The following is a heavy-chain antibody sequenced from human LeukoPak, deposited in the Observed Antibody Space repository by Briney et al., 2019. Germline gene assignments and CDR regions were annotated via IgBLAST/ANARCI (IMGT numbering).Heavy chain of an antibody. CDR1: GFNFDDYA. CDR3: AKAFYCSSTSCYSD. V-gene: IGHV3-9*01. Sequence: GGSLRLSCAASGFNFDDYAMHWVRQAPGKGLEWVSGISWNSGSIGYADSVKGRFTISRDNAKNSLYLQMNSLRAEDTALYYCAKAFYCSSTSCYSDWGQGTLVTVSS. J-gene: IGHJ4*02. CDR2: ISWNSGSI. D-gene: IGHD2-2*01.